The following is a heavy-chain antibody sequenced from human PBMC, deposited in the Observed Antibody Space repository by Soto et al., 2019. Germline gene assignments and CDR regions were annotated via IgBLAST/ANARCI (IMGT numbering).Heavy chain of an antibody. D-gene: IGHD1-26*01. CDR3: ASDLVGASDSYGLDV. CDR1: GFTFSNYG. V-gene: IGHV3-33*01. Sequence: QVQLVESGGGVVQPGRSLRLSCAASGFTFSNYGMHWVRQAPGKGLEWVAIIWHDGNNKYYADSVRGRFIISRDNSNNRLYLQMNSLRAEDTAVYYCASDLVGASDSYGLDVWGQGTPVTVSS. CDR2: IWHDGNNK. J-gene: IGHJ6*02.